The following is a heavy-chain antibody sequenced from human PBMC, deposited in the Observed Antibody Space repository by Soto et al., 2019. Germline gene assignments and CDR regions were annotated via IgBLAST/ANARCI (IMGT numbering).Heavy chain of an antibody. Sequence: SETLSLTCTVSGDSITKSLYYWAWVRQTPGKGLEWIASIYYAGNAYYNPSLQSRVTVSVDASKNQFSLELQSVTAADSAVYYCARVPYYGSGGDGPYFFDYWGQGTLVTVSS. D-gene: IGHD2-15*01. CDR3: ARVPYYGSGGDGPYFFDY. J-gene: IGHJ4*02. CDR1: GDSITKSLYY. V-gene: IGHV4-39*01. CDR2: IYYAGNA.